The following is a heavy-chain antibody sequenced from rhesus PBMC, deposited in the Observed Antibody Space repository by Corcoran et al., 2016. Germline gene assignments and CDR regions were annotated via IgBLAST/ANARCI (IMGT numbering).Heavy chain of an antibody. CDR1: GGSISGYY. Sequence: QLQLQESGPGLVKPSETLSLTCAVSGGSISGYYWSWIRQPPGKGLEWIGYIYGSGSSTNYNPSLKSRVTLSVDTSKNQLSLKLSSVTAADTAVYYCASGTAGTSDYWGQGVLVTVSS. D-gene: IGHD1-1*01. CDR3: ASGTAGTSDY. J-gene: IGHJ4*01. CDR2: IYGSGSST. V-gene: IGHV4S11*01.